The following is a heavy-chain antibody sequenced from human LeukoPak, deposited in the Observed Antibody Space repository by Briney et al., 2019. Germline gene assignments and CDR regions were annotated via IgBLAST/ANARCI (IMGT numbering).Heavy chain of an antibody. CDR3: ATDLLNYYDSSGYFREY. D-gene: IGHD3-22*01. J-gene: IGHJ4*02. Sequence: ASVKVSCKGSGYTLTELSMHWVRQAPGKGLEWMGGFDPEVVETIYAQKFQGRVTMTEDTSTDTAYMELSSLRSEDTAVYYCATDLLNYYDSSGYFREYWGQGTLVTVSS. CDR2: FDPEVVET. V-gene: IGHV1-24*01. CDR1: GYTLTELS.